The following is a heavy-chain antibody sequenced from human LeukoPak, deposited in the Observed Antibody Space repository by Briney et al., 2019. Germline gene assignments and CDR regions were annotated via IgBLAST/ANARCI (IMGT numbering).Heavy chain of an antibody. V-gene: IGHV3-23*01. Sequence: PGGSLRLSCAASGFTFSSYAMSWVRQAPGKGRKWVSSISGSGGSTYYADSVKGRFTISRDNSKNTLYLQMNSLRAEDTAVYYCAKDGPPRRGAARPSYMDVWGKGTTVTVSS. CDR2: ISGSGGST. J-gene: IGHJ6*03. CDR1: GFTFSSYA. CDR3: AKDGPPRRGAARPSYMDV. D-gene: IGHD6-6*01.